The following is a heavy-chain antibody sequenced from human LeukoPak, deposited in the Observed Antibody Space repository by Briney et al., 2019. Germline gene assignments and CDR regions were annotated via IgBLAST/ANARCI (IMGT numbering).Heavy chain of an antibody. CDR1: GFTFSSYA. D-gene: IGHD1-7*01. V-gene: IGHV3-64*01. CDR2: ISSNGGST. CDR3: ARGQWNYYRIFQH. J-gene: IGHJ1*01. Sequence: GFLRLSCAASGFTFSSYAMHWVRQAPGKGLEYVSAISSNGGSTYYANSVKGRFTISRDNSKNTLYLQMGSLRAEDMAVYYCARGQWNYYRIFQHWGQGTLVTVSS.